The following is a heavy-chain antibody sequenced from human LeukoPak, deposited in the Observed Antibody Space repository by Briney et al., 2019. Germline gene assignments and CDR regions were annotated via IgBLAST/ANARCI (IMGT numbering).Heavy chain of an antibody. V-gene: IGHV3-11*01. Sequence: GGSLRLSCAASGFTFSDYYMSWIRQAPGKGLEWVSYISSSGSTIYYADSVKGRFTISRDNAKNALYLQMNSLRTEDTALYYCAKDQTSGIAGPFDSWGQGTLVTVSS. CDR1: GFTFSDYY. J-gene: IGHJ5*01. D-gene: IGHD6-13*01. CDR2: ISSSGSTI. CDR3: AKDQTSGIAGPFDS.